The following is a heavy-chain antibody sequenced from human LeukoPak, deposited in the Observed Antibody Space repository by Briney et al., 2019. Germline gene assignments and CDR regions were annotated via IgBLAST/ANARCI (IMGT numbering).Heavy chain of an antibody. CDR1: GGSISTHY. D-gene: IGHD1-26*01. CDR3: AREAVSGSYQADYYYYYYMDV. V-gene: IGHV4-4*07. J-gene: IGHJ6*03. Sequence: SETLSLTCTVSGGSISTHYCNWVRQPAGKGLEWIGRIYTSGSTNYNPSLKSRVTISVDTSKNQFSLKLSSVTAADTAVYYCAREAVSGSYQADYYYYYYMDVWGKGTTVTISS. CDR2: IYTSGST.